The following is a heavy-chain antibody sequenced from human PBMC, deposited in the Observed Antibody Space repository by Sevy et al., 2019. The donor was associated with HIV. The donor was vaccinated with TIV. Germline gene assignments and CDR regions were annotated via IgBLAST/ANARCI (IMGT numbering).Heavy chain of an antibody. CDR3: ARGGYYYDNAAYYALDS. D-gene: IGHD3-22*01. J-gene: IGHJ4*02. CDR1: GFTFSNYA. V-gene: IGHV3-33*01. CDR2: IWSDGAYQ. Sequence: GGSLRISCAATGFTFSNYAMHWVRQAPGKGMEWVAIIWSDGAYQYHGDSVNGRFTISRDNSKNTLYLQMNNVRVEDTAVYYCARGGYYYDNAAYYALDSWGQGTLVTVSS.